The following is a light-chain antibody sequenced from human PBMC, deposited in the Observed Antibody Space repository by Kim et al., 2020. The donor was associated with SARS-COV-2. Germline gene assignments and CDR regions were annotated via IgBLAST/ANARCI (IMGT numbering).Light chain of an antibody. CDR1: SGSIASNY. Sequence: LTQPHSVSESPGKTVTISCTRSSGSIASNYVQWYQQRPGSSPTTVIYEDNQRPSGVPDRFSGSIDSSSNSASLTISGLKTEDEADYYSQSYDSSNQVFGGGTQLTVL. V-gene: IGLV6-57*01. CDR2: EDN. J-gene: IGLJ3*02. CDR3: QSYDSSNQV.